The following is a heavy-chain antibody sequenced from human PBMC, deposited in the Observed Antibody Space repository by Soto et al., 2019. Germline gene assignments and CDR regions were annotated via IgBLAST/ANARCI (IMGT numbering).Heavy chain of an antibody. V-gene: IGHV4-59*01. CDR1: GGSISSYY. J-gene: IGHJ4*02. CDR3: AREYYYGSGPWY. CDR2: IYYSGST. Sequence: TLSPTCTVSGGSISSYYWSWIRQPPGKGLEWIGYIYYSGSTNYNPSLKSRVTITADESTSTAYMELSSLRSDDTAVYYCAREYYYGSGPWYWGQGTLVTVSS. D-gene: IGHD3-10*01.